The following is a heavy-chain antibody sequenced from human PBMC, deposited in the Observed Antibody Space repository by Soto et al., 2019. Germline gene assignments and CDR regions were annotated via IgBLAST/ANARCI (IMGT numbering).Heavy chain of an antibody. D-gene: IGHD1-20*01. CDR3: VRYSWNDENFDY. CDR2: IRGSGGST. J-gene: IGHJ4*02. Sequence: EVQLLDSGGGLVQPGGSLRLSCAASGFTFSSYAMSWVRQAPGKGLEWVSAIRGSGGSTYYADSVKGRFAISRDNSKNTVYLQMNSLRAEDTAVCYCVRYSWNDENFDYWGQGTLVTVSS. V-gene: IGHV3-23*01. CDR1: GFTFSSYA.